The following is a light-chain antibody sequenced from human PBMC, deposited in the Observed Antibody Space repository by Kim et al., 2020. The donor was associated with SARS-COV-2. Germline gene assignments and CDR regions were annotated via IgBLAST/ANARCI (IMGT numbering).Light chain of an antibody. Sequence: AIRMTQSPSSFSASTGDRVTITCRASQNISSYLSWYQQKPGKVPKLLIYAASTLQSGVPSRFSGSGSGTDFTLTISCLQSEDFATYYCQQYYSYPMYTFGQGTKLEI. CDR2: AAS. V-gene: IGKV1-8*01. CDR1: QNISSY. CDR3: QQYYSYPMYT. J-gene: IGKJ2*01.